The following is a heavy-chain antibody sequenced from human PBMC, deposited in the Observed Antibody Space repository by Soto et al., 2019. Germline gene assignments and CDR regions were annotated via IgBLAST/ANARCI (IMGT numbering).Heavy chain of an antibody. CDR1: GFTFSNYA. V-gene: IGHV3-23*01. CDR3: AKWRSDSGSYSAFLEGMDV. J-gene: IGHJ6*02. Sequence: EVHLLESGGVLVQRGGSLRLSCAASGFTFSNYAMSWVRQAPGKGLEWVSGISGSGGSTYYADSVKGRFTISRDNSKNTLYLQMNSLRAEDTAVYYCAKWRSDSGSYSAFLEGMDVWGQGTTVTVSS. D-gene: IGHD1-26*01. CDR2: ISGSGGST.